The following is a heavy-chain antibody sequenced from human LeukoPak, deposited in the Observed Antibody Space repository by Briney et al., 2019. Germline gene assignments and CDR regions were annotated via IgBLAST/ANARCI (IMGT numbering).Heavy chain of an antibody. D-gene: IGHD6-19*01. Sequence: GGSLKLSCAASGFTFSDYTMSWVRQAPGKGLEWVSSITPRGDYIYYADSLKGRFTISRDNAKNSLYLQMNSLRAEDTAVYYCAINGFSSGWYEPYYFDNWGQGTLVTVSS. V-gene: IGHV3-21*01. CDR3: AINGFSSGWYEPYYFDN. CDR1: GFTFSDYT. J-gene: IGHJ4*02. CDR2: ITPRGDYI.